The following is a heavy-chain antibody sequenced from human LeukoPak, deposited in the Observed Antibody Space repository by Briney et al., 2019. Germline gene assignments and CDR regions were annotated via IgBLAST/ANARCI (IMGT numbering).Heavy chain of an antibody. CDR1: GFTISNYW. CDR3: ARSIPYGTTWYGRSDY. V-gene: IGHV3-7*03. CDR2: IKPDGTTK. D-gene: IGHD6-13*01. Sequence: PGGSLRLSCVGSGFTISNYWMHWVRQAPGKGLEWVANIKPDGTTKFYVDSVKGRFTISRDNALNSLYLQMNSLRAEDTAIYYCARSIPYGTTWYGRSDYWGQGTLVTVSS. J-gene: IGHJ4*02.